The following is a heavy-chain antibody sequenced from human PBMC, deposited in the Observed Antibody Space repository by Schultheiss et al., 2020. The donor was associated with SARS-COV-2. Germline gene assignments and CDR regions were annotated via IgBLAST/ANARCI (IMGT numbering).Heavy chain of an antibody. CDR3: AGGATGDLFDY. CDR2: ISGSGGST. Sequence: GESLKISCAASGFTFSSYAMSWVRQAPGKGLEWVLAISGSGGSTYYADSVKGRFTISRDNAKNSLYLQMNSLRAEDTAVYYCAGGATGDLFDYWGQGTLVTVSS. D-gene: IGHD1-26*01. V-gene: IGHV3-23*01. CDR1: GFTFSSYA. J-gene: IGHJ4*02.